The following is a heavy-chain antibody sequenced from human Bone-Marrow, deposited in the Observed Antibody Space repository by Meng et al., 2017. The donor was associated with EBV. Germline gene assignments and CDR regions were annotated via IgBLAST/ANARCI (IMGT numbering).Heavy chain of an antibody. Sequence: EVXLVESGGXLVKPGGSLRLSCAASGFTFSSYNMNWVRQAPGKGLEWVSSISSTATYIYYADSVKGRFTISRDDAKNSLYLQMNSLRGEDTAVYYCVRGYYGSGSPPGGYWGQGTLVTVSS. D-gene: IGHD3-10*01. CDR1: GFTFSSYN. V-gene: IGHV3-21*01. CDR3: VRGYYGSGSPPGGY. J-gene: IGHJ4*02. CDR2: ISSTATYI.